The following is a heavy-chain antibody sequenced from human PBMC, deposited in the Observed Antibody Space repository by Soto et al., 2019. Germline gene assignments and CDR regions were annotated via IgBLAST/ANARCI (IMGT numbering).Heavy chain of an antibody. CDR3: AGTPRGRSRDY. D-gene: IGHD3-3*01. V-gene: IGHV4-59*01. CDR2: IYYSGST. Sequence: NPSETLSLTCTVSGGSISSYYWSWIRQPPGKGLEWIGYIYYSGSTNYNPSLKSRVTISVDTSKNQFSLKLSSVTAADTAVYYCAGTPRGRSRDYWGQGTLVTVSS. CDR1: GGSISSYY. J-gene: IGHJ4*02.